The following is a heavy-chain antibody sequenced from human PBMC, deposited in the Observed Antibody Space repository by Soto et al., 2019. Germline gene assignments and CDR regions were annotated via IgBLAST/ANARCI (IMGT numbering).Heavy chain of an antibody. CDR1: GGTFSSYA. D-gene: IGHD1-26*01. CDR3: ARDSVVATHAFDI. J-gene: IGHJ3*02. Sequence: QVQLVQSGAEVKKPGSSVKVSCKASGGTFSSYAISWVRQAPGQGLEWMGGIIPIFATANYAQKFQGRGTITADGSTNTAYMELSTLRSEDTAVYYCARDSVVATHAFDIWGQGTMVTVSA. V-gene: IGHV1-69*12. CDR2: IIPIFATA.